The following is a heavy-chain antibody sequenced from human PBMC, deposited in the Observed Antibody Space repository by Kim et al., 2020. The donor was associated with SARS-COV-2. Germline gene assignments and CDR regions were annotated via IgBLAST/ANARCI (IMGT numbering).Heavy chain of an antibody. CDR2: ISRSSGYI. Sequence: GGSLRLSCAASGFTFSSDSMNWVRQAPGKGLEWVSSISRSSGYIYYADSVKGRFTISRDNAKNSLYLQINSLRAEDTAVYYCARDTPRVYSGSYSYFDYWGQGTLVTVSS. D-gene: IGHD1-26*01. CDR1: GFTFSSDS. J-gene: IGHJ4*02. CDR3: ARDTPRVYSGSYSYFDY. V-gene: IGHV3-21*01.